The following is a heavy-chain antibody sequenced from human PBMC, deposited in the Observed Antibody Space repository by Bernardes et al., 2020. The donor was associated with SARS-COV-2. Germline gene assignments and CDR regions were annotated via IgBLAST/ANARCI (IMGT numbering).Heavy chain of an antibody. J-gene: IGHJ4*02. V-gene: IGHV4-34*01. CDR2: INHSGST. CDR1: GGSFSGYY. CDR3: ARGDCSGGSCYPPDY. D-gene: IGHD2-15*01. Sequence: SETLSLTCAVYGGSFSGYYWSWIRQPPGKGLEWIGEINHSGSTNYNPSLKSRVTISVDTSKNQFSLKLSSVTAADTAVYYCARGDCSGGSCYPPDYWGQGTLVTVSS.